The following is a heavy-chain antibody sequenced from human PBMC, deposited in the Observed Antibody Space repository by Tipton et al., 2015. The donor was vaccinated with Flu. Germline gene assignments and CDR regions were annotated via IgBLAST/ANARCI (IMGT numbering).Heavy chain of an antibody. J-gene: IGHJ5*02. V-gene: IGHV4-59*12. CDR3: AKDLVVIVPAASWFDP. Sequence: TLSLTCTVSGESISDYYWSWIRQSPGKGLEYIGDIYYTGSTTYNPSLKSRVTISVDTSKNHFSLKLSSVTAADTAVYYCAKDLVVIVPAASWFDPWGQGTLVTVSS. CDR1: GESISDYY. D-gene: IGHD2-2*01. CDR2: IYYTGST.